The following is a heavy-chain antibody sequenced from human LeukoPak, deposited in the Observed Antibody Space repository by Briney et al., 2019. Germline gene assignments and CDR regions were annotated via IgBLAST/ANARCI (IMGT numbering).Heavy chain of an antibody. CDR3: ARVRGIQLPFDY. CDR1: GFTFDDYG. D-gene: IGHD5-18*01. V-gene: IGHV3-20*04. Sequence: GGSLRLSCAASGFTFDDYGMSWVRQAPGKGLEWVSGINWNGGSTGYADSVKGRFTISRENAKNSLYLQMNSLRAEDTALYYCARVRGIQLPFDYWGQGTLVTVSS. CDR2: INWNGGST. J-gene: IGHJ4*02.